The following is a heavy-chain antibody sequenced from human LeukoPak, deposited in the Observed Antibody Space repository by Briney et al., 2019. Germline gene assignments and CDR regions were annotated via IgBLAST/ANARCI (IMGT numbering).Heavy chain of an antibody. Sequence: SETLSLTCTVSGGSISSSSYYWGWIRQPPGKGLEWIGSIYYSGSTYYNPSLKSRVTISVDTSKNQFSLKLSSVTAADTAVYYCARPGYSSSWYNYFDYWGQGTLVTVSS. CDR1: GGSISSSSYY. J-gene: IGHJ4*02. D-gene: IGHD6-13*01. CDR2: IYYSGST. V-gene: IGHV4-39*01. CDR3: ARPGYSSSWYNYFDY.